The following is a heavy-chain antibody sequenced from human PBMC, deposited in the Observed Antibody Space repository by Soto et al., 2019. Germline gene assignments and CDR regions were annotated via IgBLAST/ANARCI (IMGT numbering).Heavy chain of an antibody. V-gene: IGHV4-4*02. CDR1: GGSISSTNW. CDR3: ARFEGGAFDI. D-gene: IGHD1-26*01. J-gene: IGHJ3*02. Sequence: SETLSITCAASGGSISSTNWWRWVRQRPGKGLEWIGEIYHSGSTKYNPSLKSRVNISVDKSKNQFSLKLSSVTAADMAVYYCARFEGGAFDIRGQGTMVTVSS. CDR2: IYHSGST.